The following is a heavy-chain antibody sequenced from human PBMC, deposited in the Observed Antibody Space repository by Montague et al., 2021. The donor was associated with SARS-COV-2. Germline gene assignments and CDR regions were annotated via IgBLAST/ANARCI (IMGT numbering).Heavy chain of an antibody. CDR2: TYYRSKWDS. CDR1: GDSVSSKSVA. Sequence: CAISGDSVSSKSVAWNWIRQSPSRGLEWLGRTYYRSKWDSDYAXXXKXGLVITPDTSKNQVSLQLNSVIPEDTAVYFCASSGITLTGLDAFISGAKGQWSPSLQ. V-gene: IGHV6-1*01. CDR3: ASSGITLTGLDAFIS. D-gene: IGHD3-9*01. J-gene: IGHJ3*02.